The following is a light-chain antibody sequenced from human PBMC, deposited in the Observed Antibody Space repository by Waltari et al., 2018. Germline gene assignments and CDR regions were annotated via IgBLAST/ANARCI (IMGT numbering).Light chain of an antibody. V-gene: IGKV1-39*01. J-gene: IGKJ4*01. Sequence: DIQMTQSPSSLSASVGDRVTITCRASQSISSYLNWYQQKPGKAPKLLIYAASSLQSGVPSRFSGSGSGTDFTLTISSLQPEYFATYYCQQSYSTPQGTFGGGTKVEIK. CDR2: AAS. CDR3: QQSYSTPQGT. CDR1: QSISSY.